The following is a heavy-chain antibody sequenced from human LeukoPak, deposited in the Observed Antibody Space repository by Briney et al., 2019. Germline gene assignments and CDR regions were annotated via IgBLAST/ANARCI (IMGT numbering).Heavy chain of an antibody. CDR3: ARGIAVGYFDY. J-gene: IGHJ4*02. CDR1: GFTFSNYA. Sequence: GGSLRLSCAASGFTFSNYAMSWVRQAPGKGLEWVSTISGSGSSTYYGDSVEGRLTISRDNSRNTLYLQMNSLRAEDTAVYYCARGIAVGYFDYWGQGTLVTVSS. D-gene: IGHD6-19*01. V-gene: IGHV3-23*01. CDR2: ISGSGSST.